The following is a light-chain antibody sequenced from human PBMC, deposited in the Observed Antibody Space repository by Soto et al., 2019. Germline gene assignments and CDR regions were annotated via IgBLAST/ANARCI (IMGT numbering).Light chain of an antibody. CDR2: GAS. J-gene: IGKJ5*01. CDR1: QSVSSIY. V-gene: IGKV3-11*01. Sequence: EIVLTRSPGTLSLSPXPTATLSCXXXQSVSSIYLAWYQQKPGQAPRLLIYGASNRATGIPARFSGSGSGTDFTLTISSLEPEDFAVYYCQQRSNWPPITFGQGTRLEI. CDR3: QQRSNWPPIT.